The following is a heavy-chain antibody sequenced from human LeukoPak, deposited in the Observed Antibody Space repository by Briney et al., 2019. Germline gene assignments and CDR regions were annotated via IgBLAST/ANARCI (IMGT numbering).Heavy chain of an antibody. J-gene: IGHJ4*02. CDR1: GGSISSGSYY. Sequence: SETLSLTCTVSGGSISSGSYYWSWIRQPPGKGLEWIGYIYYSGSTNYNPSLKSRVTISVDTSKNQFSLKLSSVTAADTAVYYCARVVVDTAMDYFDYWGQGTLVTVSS. CDR2: IYYSGST. D-gene: IGHD5-18*01. CDR3: ARVVVDTAMDYFDY. V-gene: IGHV4-61*01.